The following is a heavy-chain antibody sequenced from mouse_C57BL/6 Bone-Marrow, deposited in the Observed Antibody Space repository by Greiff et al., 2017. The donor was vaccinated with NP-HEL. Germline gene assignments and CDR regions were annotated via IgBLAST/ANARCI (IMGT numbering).Heavy chain of an antibody. CDR1: GYTFTSYW. V-gene: IGHV1-50*01. CDR3: APHYYAMDY. Sequence: VKLQQPGAELVKPGASVKLSCKASGYTFTSYWMQWVKQRPGQGLEWIGEIDPSDSYTNYNQKFKGKATLTVDTSSSTAYMQLSSLTSEDSAVYYCAPHYYAMDYWGQGTSVTVSS. J-gene: IGHJ4*01. CDR2: IDPSDSYT.